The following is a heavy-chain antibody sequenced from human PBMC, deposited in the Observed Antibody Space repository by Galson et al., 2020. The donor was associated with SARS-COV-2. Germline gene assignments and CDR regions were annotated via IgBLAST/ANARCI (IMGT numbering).Heavy chain of an antibody. Sequence: QLGESLKISCAASGFTFSSYWMSWVRQAPGKGLEWVANIKQDGSEKYYVDSVKGRFTISRDNAKNSLYLQMNSLRAEDTAVYYCARSDYSGYDLHFDYWGQGTLVTVSS. D-gene: IGHD5-12*01. V-gene: IGHV3-7*01. J-gene: IGHJ4*02. CDR1: GFTFSSYW. CDR2: IKQDGSEK. CDR3: ARSDYSGYDLHFDY.